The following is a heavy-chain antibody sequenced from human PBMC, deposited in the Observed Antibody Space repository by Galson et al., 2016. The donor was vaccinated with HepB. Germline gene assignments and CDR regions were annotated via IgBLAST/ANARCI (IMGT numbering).Heavy chain of an antibody. V-gene: IGHV3-74*01. J-gene: IGHJ6*04. D-gene: IGHD4-17*01. CDR3: AKDGRDYGDYIFYGMDV. CDR1: GFTFSDYW. CDR2: INSDGSST. Sequence: SLRLSCAASGFTFSDYWMHWVRQVPGKGLVWVSRINSDGSSTRYAESVKGRFTISRDNAKNTLYLQMNSLRAEDTAVYYCAKDGRDYGDYIFYGMDVWGKGTTVIFSS.